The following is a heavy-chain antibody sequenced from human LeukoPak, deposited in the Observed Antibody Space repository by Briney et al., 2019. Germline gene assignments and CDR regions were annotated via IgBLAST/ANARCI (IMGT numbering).Heavy chain of an antibody. J-gene: IGHJ4*02. CDR2: ISSSGSTI. CDR1: GFTFSDYY. V-gene: IGHV3-11*04. CDR3: ARGSPYYDILTGYFWD. Sequence: GGSLRLSCAASGFTFSDYYMSWIRQAPGKGLEWVSYISSSGSTIYYADSVKGRFTISRDNAKSSLYLQMNSLRAEDTAVYYCARGSPYYDILTGYFWDWGQGTLVTVSS. D-gene: IGHD3-9*01.